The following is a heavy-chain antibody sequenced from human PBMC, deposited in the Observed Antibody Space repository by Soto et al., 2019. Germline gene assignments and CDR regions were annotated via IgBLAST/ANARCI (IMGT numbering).Heavy chain of an antibody. CDR2: IIPILGIA. CDR3: ARDQPGAVRGVIDY. Sequence: ASVKVSCKASGGTFSSYTISWVRQAPGQGLEWMGRIIPILGIANYAQKFQGRVTITADKSTSTAYMELSSLRSEDTAVYYCARDQPGAVRGVIDYWGQGTLVTVSS. D-gene: IGHD3-10*01. V-gene: IGHV1-69*02. CDR1: GGTFSSYT. J-gene: IGHJ4*02.